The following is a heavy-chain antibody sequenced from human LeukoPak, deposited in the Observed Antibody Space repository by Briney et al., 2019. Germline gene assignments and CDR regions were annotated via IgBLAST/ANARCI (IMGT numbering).Heavy chain of an antibody. CDR2: INHSGST. Sequence: SETLSLTCAVYGGSFSGYYWSWIRHPPGKGLEWSGEINHSGSTNYNKSLKSRVTISVDTSKNQFSLKLSSVTAADTAVYYCARGKRELRLRYYYYYMDVWGKGTTVTASS. CDR1: GGSFSGYY. J-gene: IGHJ6*03. CDR3: ARGKRELRLRYYYYYMDV. D-gene: IGHD1-7*01. V-gene: IGHV4-34*01.